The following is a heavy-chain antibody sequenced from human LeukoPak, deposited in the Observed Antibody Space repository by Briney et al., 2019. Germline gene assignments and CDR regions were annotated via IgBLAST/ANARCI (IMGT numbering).Heavy chain of an antibody. Sequence: SVKVSCKASGGTFSSYAISWVRQAPGQGLEWMGNIIPIFGTANYSQKFQGRVTITTDESTSTAYMELSSLRSEDTAVYYCARSFTMVRGLIKDYFDYWGQGTLVTVSS. V-gene: IGHV1-69*05. D-gene: IGHD3-10*01. CDR1: GGTFSSYA. CDR2: IIPIFGTA. J-gene: IGHJ4*02. CDR3: ARSFTMVRGLIKDYFDY.